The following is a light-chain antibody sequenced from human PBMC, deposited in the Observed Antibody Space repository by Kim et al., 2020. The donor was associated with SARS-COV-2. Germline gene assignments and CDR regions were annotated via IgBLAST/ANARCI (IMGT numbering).Light chain of an antibody. CDR2: DAA. J-gene: IGKJ1*01. CDR3: LQHKRYAQT. Sequence: DIQMTQSPSSLSASVGDRVTITCRASQGIRNALGWYQQKPGKAPKRLIYDAASLQSGVPSRFSGSGSGTEFTLTISSLQPEDFATYYCLQHKRYAQTSGQATKMDIK. CDR1: QGIRNA. V-gene: IGKV1-17*01.